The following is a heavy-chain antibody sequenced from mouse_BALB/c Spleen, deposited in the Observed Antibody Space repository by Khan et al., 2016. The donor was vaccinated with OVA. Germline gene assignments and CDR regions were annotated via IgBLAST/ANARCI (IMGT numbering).Heavy chain of an antibody. J-gene: IGHJ2*01. CDR2: INPTSGYT. V-gene: IGHV1-7*01. CDR1: GYTFTTYW. CDR3: TRDRIDY. Sequence: QVQLKESGAELAKPGASVKMSCKASGYTFTTYWMHWVKQRPGQGLEWIGYINPTSGYTDYNGKFKDRATLSADKSSSTAYMQLSSLTSEDSAVYYCTRDRIDYWGQGTTLTVSP.